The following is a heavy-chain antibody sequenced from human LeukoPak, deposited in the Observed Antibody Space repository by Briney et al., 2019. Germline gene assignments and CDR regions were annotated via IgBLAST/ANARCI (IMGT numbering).Heavy chain of an antibody. CDR3: ASAAYHNGAWYYYYMDV. J-gene: IGHJ6*03. CDR2: IYYSGST. D-gene: IGHD2-2*01. CDR1: GGSISSSSYY. V-gene: IGHV4-39*07. Sequence: PSETLSLTCTVSGGSISSSSYYWGWIRQPPGKGLEWIGSIYYSGSTYYNPSLKSRVTISVDRSKNQFSLKLSSVTAADTAVYYCASAAYHNGAWYYYYMDVWGKGTTVTVSS.